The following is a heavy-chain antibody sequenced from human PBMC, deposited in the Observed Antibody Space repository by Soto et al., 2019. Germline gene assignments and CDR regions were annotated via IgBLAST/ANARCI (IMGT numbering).Heavy chain of an antibody. CDR1: GYTFISYV. CDR2: INAGNGNT. Sequence: QVQLVQSGAEVKKPGASVKGSCKASGYTFISYVMHWVRQAPGQRLEWMGWINAGNGNTKYSQKFQDRVTITRDTSASTAYMELSSLRSEDTAVYYCAREREATYYNGMDVWGQGTTVTVS. V-gene: IGHV1-3*01. CDR3: AREREATYYNGMDV. J-gene: IGHJ6*02. D-gene: IGHD5-12*01.